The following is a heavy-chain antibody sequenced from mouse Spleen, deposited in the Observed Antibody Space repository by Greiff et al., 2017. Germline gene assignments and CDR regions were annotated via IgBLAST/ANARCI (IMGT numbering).Heavy chain of an antibody. D-gene: IGHD1-1*02. J-gene: IGHJ1*01. V-gene: IGHV5-4*02. Sequence: EVQLQESGGGLVKPGGSLKLSCAASGFTFSDYYMYWVRQTPEKRLEWVATISDGGSYTYYPDSVKGRFTISRDNAKNNLYLQMSSLKSEDTAMYYCASNYGPSYWYFDVWGAGTTVTVSS. CDR3: ASNYGPSYWYFDV. CDR2: ISDGGSYT. CDR1: GFTFSDYY.